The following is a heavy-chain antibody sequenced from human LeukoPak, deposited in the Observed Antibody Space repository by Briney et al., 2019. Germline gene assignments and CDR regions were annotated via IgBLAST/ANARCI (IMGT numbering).Heavy chain of an antibody. D-gene: IGHD2-2*01. CDR1: GATFSSYA. Sequence: ASVTVTFKSSGATFSSYAISWVRQAPGQGLELMGRIILILGIANYAQKFQGRVTITADKSTSTAYMELSSLRSEDTAVYYCARDLDECQLPPYWGQGTLVTVSS. CDR3: ARDLDECQLPPY. J-gene: IGHJ4*02. CDR2: IILILGIA. V-gene: IGHV1-69*04.